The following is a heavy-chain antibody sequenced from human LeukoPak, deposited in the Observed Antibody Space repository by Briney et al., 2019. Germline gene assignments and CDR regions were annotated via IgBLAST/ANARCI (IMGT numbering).Heavy chain of an antibody. CDR2: IYYSGST. Sequence: SETLSLTCTVSGGSISSYYWSWIRQPPGKGLEWIGYIYYSGSTNYNPSLKIRVTISVDTSKNQFSLKLSSVTAADTAVYYCARDLMVRGVSWYFDLWGRGTLVTVSS. J-gene: IGHJ2*01. CDR1: GGSISSYY. CDR3: ARDLMVRGVSWYFDL. V-gene: IGHV4-59*01. D-gene: IGHD3-10*01.